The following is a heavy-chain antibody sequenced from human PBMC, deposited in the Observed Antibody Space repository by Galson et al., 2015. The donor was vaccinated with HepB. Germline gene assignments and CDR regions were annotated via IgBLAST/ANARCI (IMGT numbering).Heavy chain of an antibody. CDR3: ARTYYYDSSGYYYYYYGTDV. CDR1: GYTFTSYY. J-gene: IGHJ6*02. D-gene: IGHD3-22*01. CDR2: INPSGGST. V-gene: IGHV1-46*01. Sequence: SVKVSCKAYGYTFTSYYMHWVRQAPGQGLEWMGIINPSGGSTSYAQKFQGRVTMTRDTSTSTVYMELSSLRSEDTAVYYCARTYYYDSSGYYYYYYGTDVWGQGTTVTVSS.